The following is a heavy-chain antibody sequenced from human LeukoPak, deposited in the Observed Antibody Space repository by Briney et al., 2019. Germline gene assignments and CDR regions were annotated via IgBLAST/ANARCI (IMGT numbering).Heavy chain of an antibody. CDR3: PRGRGSYYLD. CDR2: INHSGSA. Sequence: SETLSLTCAVYGGSLRAYYWSWIRQPPGKGLEWIGEINHSGSANYSPSLESRVTLSGDTSKNQFSLNLNSVTAADTAVYYCPRGRGSYYLDWGQGTLVTVSA. J-gene: IGHJ4*02. CDR1: GGSLRAYY. D-gene: IGHD1-26*01. V-gene: IGHV4-34*01.